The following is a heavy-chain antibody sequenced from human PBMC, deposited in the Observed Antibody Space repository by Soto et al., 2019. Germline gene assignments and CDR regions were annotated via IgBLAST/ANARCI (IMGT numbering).Heavy chain of an antibody. J-gene: IGHJ6*02. V-gene: IGHV1-18*01. D-gene: IGHD2-2*03. CDR1: GYTFTRYG. CDR2: INPYNGNT. CDR3: AMVDVDVTPSPQDV. Sequence: QVQLVQSGAEVKNPGASVKVSCKASGYTFTRYGIGWARQAPGQGLEWMGWINPYNGNTNYAQNVQGRVTMTTDTTTSTAHMERRSLRSNDTARYCCAMVDVDVTPSPQDVWGQGTPVTVSS.